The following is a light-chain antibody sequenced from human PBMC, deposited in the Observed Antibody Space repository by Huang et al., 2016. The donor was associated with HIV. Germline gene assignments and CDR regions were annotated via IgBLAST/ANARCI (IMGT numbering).Light chain of an antibody. CDR3: QQSYSTLRYT. CDR1: QSISSY. Sequence: DIQMTQSPSSLSASVGDRVTITCRASQSISSYLNLYQQKPGKAPKLLIYAASRLQSGVPSRVSGSVSGTDFTLTICILQPEDFATYYCQQSYSTLRYTFGQGTKLEIK. V-gene: IGKV1-39*01. CDR2: AAS. J-gene: IGKJ2*01.